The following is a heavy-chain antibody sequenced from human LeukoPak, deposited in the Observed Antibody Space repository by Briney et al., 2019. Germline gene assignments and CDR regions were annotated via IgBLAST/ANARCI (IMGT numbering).Heavy chain of an antibody. V-gene: IGHV3-7*01. CDR2: IKQDEGEK. CDR1: GFTFRSYL. J-gene: IGHJ6*03. CDR3: ARESAYRRYDYYHYMDV. D-gene: IGHD4-11*01. Sequence: GGSLRLSCAASGFTFRSYLMSWVRQAPGKGLEWVANIKQDEGEKYYVDSVKGRFTVSRDNAKNSLHLQMNSLRAEDTAVYYCARESAYRRYDYYHYMDVWGEGTTVTVS.